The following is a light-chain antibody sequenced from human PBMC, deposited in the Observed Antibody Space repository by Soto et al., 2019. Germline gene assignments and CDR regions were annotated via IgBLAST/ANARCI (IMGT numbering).Light chain of an antibody. CDR2: GAS. CDR3: QQYRNWPRT. CDR1: QSFDIN. Sequence: EIVLTQSPATLSVSPGDRVTLSCRASQSFDINLAWYQQRAGQAPRLLVYGASTKATDMPGRFSGRGSGTEFTLTINNLQSEDFAVYYCQQYRNWPRTFGQGTKV. V-gene: IGKV3-15*01. J-gene: IGKJ1*01.